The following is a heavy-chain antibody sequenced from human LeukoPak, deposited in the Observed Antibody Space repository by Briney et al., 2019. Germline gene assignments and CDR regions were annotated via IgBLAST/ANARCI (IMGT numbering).Heavy chain of an antibody. CDR1: GFTFSSYA. CDR3: AKGPYYYYYGMDV. Sequence: QPGGSLRLSCAASGFTFSSYAMSWVRQAPGKGLEWVSTISGSGSSTYYADSVKGRFTISRDNSKNTLYLQMNSLRAEDTAVYYCAKGPYYYYYGMDVWGQGTTVTVSS. J-gene: IGHJ6*02. CDR2: ISGSGSST. V-gene: IGHV3-23*01.